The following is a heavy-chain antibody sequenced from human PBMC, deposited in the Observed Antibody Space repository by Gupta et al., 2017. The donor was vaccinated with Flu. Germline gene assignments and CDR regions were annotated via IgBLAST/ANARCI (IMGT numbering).Heavy chain of an antibody. CDR3: VREGLAVAAYPFDC. CDR2: SRNKPNNYFT. V-gene: IGHV3-72*01. J-gene: IGHJ4*02. Sequence: APGKGLEWVGRSRNKPNNYFTEYAASVEGRFTISRDDLKKSLYLQMNRLKVDDTAMYYCVREGLAVAAYPFDCWGQGALVTVSS. D-gene: IGHD6-19*01.